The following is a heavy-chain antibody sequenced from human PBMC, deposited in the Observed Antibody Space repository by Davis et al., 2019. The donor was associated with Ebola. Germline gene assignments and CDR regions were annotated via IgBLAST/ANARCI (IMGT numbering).Heavy chain of an antibody. CDR1: GYNFIDYF. Sequence: ASVKVSCKASGYNFIDYFMHWVRQAPGQGLEWMGWINPNSGGTNYAQKFQGRVTMTRDTSISTAYMELSSLRSEDTAVYYCARGRGHYESSGGDFWGQGTLVTVSS. J-gene: IGHJ4*02. CDR2: INPNSGGT. CDR3: ARGRGHYESSGGDF. D-gene: IGHD3-22*01. V-gene: IGHV1-2*02.